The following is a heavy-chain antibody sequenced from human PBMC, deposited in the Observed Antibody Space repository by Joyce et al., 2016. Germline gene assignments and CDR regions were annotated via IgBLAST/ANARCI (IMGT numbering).Heavy chain of an antibody. Sequence: EVQLVESGGGLVQPGGSLRLSCAASGFTFSNYWMHWVRQAPGKGLGWVSRINSDGSSTSYADSVKGRFTISRDNAKNTLYLQMNSLRADDTAVYYCASFMTTVTRDYWGQGTLVTVSS. CDR1: GFTFSNYW. CDR2: INSDGSST. CDR3: ASFMTTVTRDY. V-gene: IGHV3-74*01. J-gene: IGHJ4*02. D-gene: IGHD4-17*01.